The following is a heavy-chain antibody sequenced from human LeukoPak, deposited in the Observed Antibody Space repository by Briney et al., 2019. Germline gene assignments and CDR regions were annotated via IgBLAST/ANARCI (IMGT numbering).Heavy chain of an antibody. CDR2: IYPGDSDT. V-gene: IGHV5-51*01. Sequence: GESLKISCKGSGYSFTSYWIGWVRQMPGKGLECMGIIYPGDSDTRYSPSFQGQVAISADKSISTAYLQWSSLTASDTAMYYCARHETGPYFDYWGQGTLVTVSS. J-gene: IGHJ4*02. CDR1: GYSFTSYW. D-gene: IGHD1-1*01. CDR3: ARHETGPYFDY.